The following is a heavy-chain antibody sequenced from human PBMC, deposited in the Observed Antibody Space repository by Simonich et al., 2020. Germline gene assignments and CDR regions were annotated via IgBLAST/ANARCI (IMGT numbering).Heavy chain of an antibody. J-gene: IGHJ4*02. D-gene: IGHD2-15*01. V-gene: IGHV1-8*03. Sequence: VQLVQSGAEVKQPGASVKVSCKASGYTFTSSDINWERQATGQGLEWMGWMNPNSGNTGSAQKFQGRVTSTRNTSISTADMELSSLRSEDTAVYYCARGRGGMSRGYVDYWGQGTLVTVSS. CDR2: MNPNSGNT. CDR3: ARGRGGMSRGYVDY. CDR1: GYTFTSSD.